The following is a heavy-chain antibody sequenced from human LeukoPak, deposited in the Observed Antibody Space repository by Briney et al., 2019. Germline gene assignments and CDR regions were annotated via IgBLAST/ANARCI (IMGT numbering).Heavy chain of an antibody. CDR3: AEEKWGGAAANVFDY. D-gene: IGHD1-26*01. CDR2: ISWDGGYT. Sequence: PGGSLRLSCGASGFTFDDYAMHWVRQVPGKGLEWVSLISWDGGYTYYADSVKGRFTISRDNSKNSLYLQMNSLRVEDTALYYCAEEKWGGAAANVFDYWGQGTLVTVSS. V-gene: IGHV3-43D*03. J-gene: IGHJ4*02. CDR1: GFTFDDYA.